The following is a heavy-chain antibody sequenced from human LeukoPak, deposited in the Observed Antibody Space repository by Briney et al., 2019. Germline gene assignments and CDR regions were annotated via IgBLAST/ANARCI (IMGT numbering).Heavy chain of an antibody. Sequence: LETLSLTCTVSGGSISSSSYYWGWIRQPPGKGLEWIGSIYYSGSTYYNPSLKSRVTISVDTSKNQFSLKLSSVTAADTAVYYCARRGRTTDYWGQGTLVTVSS. CDR2: IYYSGST. J-gene: IGHJ4*02. V-gene: IGHV4-39*01. CDR1: GGSISSSSYY. CDR3: ARRGRTTDY. D-gene: IGHD2/OR15-2a*01.